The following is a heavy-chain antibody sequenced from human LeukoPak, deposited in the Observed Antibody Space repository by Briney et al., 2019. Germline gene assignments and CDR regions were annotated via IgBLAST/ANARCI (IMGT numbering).Heavy chain of an antibody. D-gene: IGHD2-2*01. J-gene: IGHJ4*02. CDR1: GGSFSGYY. V-gene: IGHV4-34*01. Sequence: SETLSLTCAVYGGSFSGYYWSWIRQPPGKGLEWIGEINHSGSTNYNPSLKSRVTISVDTSKNQFSLKLSSVTAADTAVYYCARGPQARIVVVPAALDYWGQGTLVTVSS. CDR3: ARGPQARIVVVPAALDY. CDR2: INHSGST.